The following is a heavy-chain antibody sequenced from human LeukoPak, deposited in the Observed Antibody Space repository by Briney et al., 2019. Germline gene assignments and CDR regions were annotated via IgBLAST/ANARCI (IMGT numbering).Heavy chain of an antibody. CDR2: INPNSGGT. CDR1: GYTFTGYY. J-gene: IGHJ4*02. V-gene: IGHV1-2*02. CDR3: ARARALLYYYGSGSYPIDY. D-gene: IGHD3-10*01. Sequence: ASVKVSCKASGYTFTGYYMHWVRQAPGQGLEWMGWINPNSGGTNYAQKFQGRVTMTRDTSISTAYMELSRLRSDDTAVYYCARARALLYYYGSGSYPIDYWGQGTLVTVSS.